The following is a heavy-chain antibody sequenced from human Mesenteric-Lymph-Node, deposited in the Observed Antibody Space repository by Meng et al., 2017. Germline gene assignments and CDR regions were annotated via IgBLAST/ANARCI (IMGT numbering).Heavy chain of an antibody. V-gene: IGHV3-74*01. CDR1: GFTFSNAW. J-gene: IGHJ4*02. D-gene: IGHD3-9*01. CDR2: IHNDGRST. CDR3: AKAMVYDILKDFDY. Sequence: GGSLRLSCAASGFTFSNAWMSWVRQAPGKGLVWVSRIHNDGRSTDYADSVKGRFTISRDNAKNSLYLQMNSLRAEDTAIYYCAKAMVYDILKDFDYWGQGNLVTVSS.